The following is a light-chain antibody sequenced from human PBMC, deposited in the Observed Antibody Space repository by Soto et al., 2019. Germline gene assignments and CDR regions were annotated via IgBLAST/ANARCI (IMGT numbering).Light chain of an antibody. CDR1: QSVTSN. Sequence: EIVMTQSPATLSVSPGEGATLSCRASQSVTSNLAWYQQKPGQAPRLLIYGASTRATGIPASFSGSGSGTEFTLTISSLQSEDFAVYYCQQYSNCPRTFGQGTKVEI. V-gene: IGKV3-15*01. CDR2: GAS. J-gene: IGKJ1*01. CDR3: QQYSNCPRT.